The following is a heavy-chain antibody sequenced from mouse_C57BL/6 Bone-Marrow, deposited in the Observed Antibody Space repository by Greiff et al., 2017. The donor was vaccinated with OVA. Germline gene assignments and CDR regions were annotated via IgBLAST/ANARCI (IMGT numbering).Heavy chain of an antibody. CDR1: GYTFTSYG. Sequence: QVQLQQSGAELARPGASVKLSCKASGYTFTSYGISWVKQRTGQGLEWIGEIYPRSGNTYYNEKFKGKATLTADKSSSTAYMELRSLTSEDSAVYFCARDYGSSCRYYYAMDYWGQGTSVTVSS. V-gene: IGHV1-81*01. J-gene: IGHJ4*01. CDR3: ARDYGSSCRYYYAMDY. D-gene: IGHD1-1*01. CDR2: IYPRSGNT.